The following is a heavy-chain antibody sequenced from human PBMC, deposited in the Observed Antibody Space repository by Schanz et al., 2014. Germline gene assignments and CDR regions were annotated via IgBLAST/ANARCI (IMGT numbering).Heavy chain of an antibody. D-gene: IGHD2-2*01. CDR2: INQSENT. CDR1: GGSFSGYY. Sequence: QVQLQESGPRLVKPSQTLSLTCAVSGGSFSGYYWSWIRQPPDTGLEWIGEINQSENTNYNPSLKGRVPIAVATPNNQSPLKLRFVTAADTAVYYCARLYCSTPGCYVSPNGFAKDYWGQGTLVTVSS. V-gene: IGHV4-34*09. CDR3: ARLYCSTPGCYVSPNGFAKDY. J-gene: IGHJ4*02.